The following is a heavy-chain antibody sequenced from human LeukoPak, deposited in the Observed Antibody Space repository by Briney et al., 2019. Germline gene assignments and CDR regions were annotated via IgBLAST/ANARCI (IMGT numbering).Heavy chain of an antibody. Sequence: GGSLRLSCAASGFTFDDYGMSWVRQAPGKGLEWVSAISGSGGSTYYADSVKGRFTISRDNSKNTLYLQMNSLRAEDTAVYYCAKNSRDTGGWGQGTLVTVSS. J-gene: IGHJ4*02. CDR2: ISGSGGST. D-gene: IGHD5-18*01. V-gene: IGHV3-23*01. CDR3: AKNSRDTGG. CDR1: GFTFDDYG.